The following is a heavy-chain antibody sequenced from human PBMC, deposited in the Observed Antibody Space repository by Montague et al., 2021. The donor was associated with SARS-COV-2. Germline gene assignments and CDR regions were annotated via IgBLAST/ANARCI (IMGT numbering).Heavy chain of an antibody. V-gene: IGHV3-74*01. CDR1: GFTFNSYW. Sequence: SLRLSCSASGFTFNSYWMHWVRQAPGKGLVWVSRINSDGSSTSYADSVKGRFTISRDNAKNTLYLQMNSLRAEDTAVYYCASLTMVRGVSPYYFDYWGQGTLVTVSS. CDR3: ASLTMVRGVSPYYFDY. CDR2: INSDGSST. J-gene: IGHJ4*02. D-gene: IGHD3-10*01.